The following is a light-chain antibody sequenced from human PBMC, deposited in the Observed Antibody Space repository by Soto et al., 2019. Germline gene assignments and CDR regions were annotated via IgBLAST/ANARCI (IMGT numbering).Light chain of an antibody. V-gene: IGKV3-11*01. Sequence: EIVLTQSPATLSVSPGERATLSCRASQSVNSYLAWYQQKPGQAPRLLIYDASNRATGIPARFSGSGSGTDFTITISSLVPEDFAVYYCQHRGNWPPFTFGPGTRVDIK. CDR1: QSVNSY. CDR3: QHRGNWPPFT. J-gene: IGKJ3*01. CDR2: DAS.